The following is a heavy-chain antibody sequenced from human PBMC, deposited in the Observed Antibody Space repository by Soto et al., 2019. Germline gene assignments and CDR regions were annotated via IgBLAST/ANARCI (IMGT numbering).Heavy chain of an antibody. J-gene: IGHJ4*02. CDR3: ALTSPRDGYTLGY. V-gene: IGHV5-51*01. CDR2: IYPGDSDT. Sequence: PGESLKISCKGSGYSFTSYWIGWVRQMPGKDLEWMGIIYPGDSDTRYSPSFQGQVTISADKSISTAYLQWSSLKASDTAMYYCALTSPRDGYTLGYWGQGTLVTVSS. D-gene: IGHD5-12*01. CDR1: GYSFTSYW.